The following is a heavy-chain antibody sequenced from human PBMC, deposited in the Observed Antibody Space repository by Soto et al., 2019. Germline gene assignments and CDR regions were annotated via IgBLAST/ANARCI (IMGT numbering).Heavy chain of an antibody. CDR1: GDSISNLDYF. CDR2: IYKSATT. J-gene: IGHJ4*02. Sequence: SETLSLTCSVSGDSISNLDYFWAWIRQPPGQALEYIGYIYKSATTYYNPSFESRVAISVDTSKSQFSLNVTSVTAADTAVYYCASHNLRYYDILTGDYWGQGTLVTVSS. CDR3: ASHNLRYYDILTGDY. D-gene: IGHD3-9*01. V-gene: IGHV4-30-4*01.